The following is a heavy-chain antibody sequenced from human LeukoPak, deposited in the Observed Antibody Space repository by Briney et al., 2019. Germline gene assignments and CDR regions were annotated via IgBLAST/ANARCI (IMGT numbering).Heavy chain of an antibody. CDR1: GGTFSSYT. J-gene: IGHJ4*02. Sequence: SVKVSCKASGGTFSSYTISWVRQAPGQGLEWMGRIIPILGIANYAQKFQGRVTITADKSTSTAYMELSSLRSEDTAVYYCASSRSRDFWSGYYSCYFDYWGQGTLVTVSS. V-gene: IGHV1-69*02. D-gene: IGHD3-3*01. CDR3: ASSRSRDFWSGYYSCYFDY. CDR2: IIPILGIA.